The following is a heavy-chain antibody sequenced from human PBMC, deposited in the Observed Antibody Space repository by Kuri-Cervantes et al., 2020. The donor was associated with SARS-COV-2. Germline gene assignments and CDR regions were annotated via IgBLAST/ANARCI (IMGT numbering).Heavy chain of an antibody. CDR2: IWYDGSNK. Sequence: GESLKISCAASGFTFGSYGMHWVRQAPGKGLEWVAVIWYDGSNKYYADSVKGRFTISRDNSKNTLYLQMNSLRAEDTAVYYCARDTVRGVIRYYFDYWGQGTLVTVSS. D-gene: IGHD3-16*02. CDR3: ARDTVRGVIRYYFDY. CDR1: GFTFGSYG. V-gene: IGHV3-33*08. J-gene: IGHJ4*02.